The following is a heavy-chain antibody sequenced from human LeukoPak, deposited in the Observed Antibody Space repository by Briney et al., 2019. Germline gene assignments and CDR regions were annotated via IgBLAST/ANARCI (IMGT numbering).Heavy chain of an antibody. CDR2: ISSSSSTI. V-gene: IGHV3-48*02. J-gene: IGHJ3*02. Sequence: GGSLRLSCAASGFTFSSYNMNWVRQAPGKGLEGVSYISSSSSTIYYADSVKGRFTISRDNAKNSLKLQMNSLRDDDTAVYYCAKDWRYSGSYWDAFDIWGQGTMVTVSS. D-gene: IGHD1-26*01. CDR1: GFTFSSYN. CDR3: AKDWRYSGSYWDAFDI.